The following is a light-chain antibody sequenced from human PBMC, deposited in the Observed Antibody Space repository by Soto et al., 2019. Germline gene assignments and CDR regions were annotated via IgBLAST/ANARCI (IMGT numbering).Light chain of an antibody. CDR3: QQYNNWPPDLT. CDR2: GAS. Sequence: EIVMTQSPATLSVSPGERATLSCRASQSVSSNLAWYQQKPGQAPRLLIYGASTRATSIPARFSGSGSGTEFPHTISSLQSEDFALYYCQQYNNWPPDLTFGGGTKVEIK. J-gene: IGKJ4*01. V-gene: IGKV3-15*01. CDR1: QSVSSN.